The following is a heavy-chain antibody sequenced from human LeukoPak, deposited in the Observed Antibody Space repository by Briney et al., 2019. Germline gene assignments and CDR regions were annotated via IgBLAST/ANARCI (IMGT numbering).Heavy chain of an antibody. CDR1: GDTFTDYH. Sequence: GASLKVSCKTIGDTFTDYHIHWLRQAPGQGLQWMGWINPNSGGTILAQKFQGRVTMTRDTSISTAYMELSRLRSDDTAVYYCAREVATLTGTLGFDYWGQGTLVTVSS. J-gene: IGHJ4*02. CDR3: AREVATLTGTLGFDY. CDR2: INPNSGGT. D-gene: IGHD1-7*01. V-gene: IGHV1-2*02.